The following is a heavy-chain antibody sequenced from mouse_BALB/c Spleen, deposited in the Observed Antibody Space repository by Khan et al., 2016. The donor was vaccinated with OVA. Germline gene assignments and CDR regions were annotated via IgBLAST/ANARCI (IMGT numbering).Heavy chain of an antibody. V-gene: IGHV1-77*01. Sequence: QVQLKQSGAELARPGASVKLSCKASGYTFTDYYINWVKQRTGQGLEWIGEISPGSGDTYYNEKFKGKATLTADKSSSTAYMQLSSLTSEASAVYCWARRNYFGYTFAYGGQGTLVTVSA. CDR2: ISPGSGDT. CDR3: ARRNYFGYTFAY. CDR1: GYTFTDYY. D-gene: IGHD1-2*01. J-gene: IGHJ3*01.